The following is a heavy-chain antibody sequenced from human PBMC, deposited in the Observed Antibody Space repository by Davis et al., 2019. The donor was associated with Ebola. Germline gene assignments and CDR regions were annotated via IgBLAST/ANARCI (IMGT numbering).Heavy chain of an antibody. J-gene: IGHJ4*02. Sequence: MPSETLSLTCALSGDSISSNNWWSWVRLPPGRGLQWIGEIYVSGSTNYNPSLKSRFTISVDKSKNHFSLQLSSVTAADTAVYFCARGHDFWSGCVFDYWGQGTLVTVSS. CDR3: ARGHDFWSGCVFDY. D-gene: IGHD3-3*01. CDR2: IYVSGST. V-gene: IGHV4-4*02. CDR1: GDSISSNNW.